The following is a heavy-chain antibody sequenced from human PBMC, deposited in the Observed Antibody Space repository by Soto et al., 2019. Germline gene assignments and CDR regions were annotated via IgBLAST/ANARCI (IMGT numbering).Heavy chain of an antibody. Sequence: EVQLVESGGGLVQPGRSLRLSCTASGFTFGDYAMSWVRQAPGKGLEWVGFIRSKACGGTTEYAASVKGRFTISRDDSKSIAYLKMNSLKTEHRAVYYCTRSRLGQGGGGSDYWGQGTLVTVSS. CDR2: IRSKACGGTT. CDR3: TRSRLGQGGGGSDY. J-gene: IGHJ4*02. D-gene: IGHD3-16*01. CDR1: GFTFGDYA. V-gene: IGHV3-49*04.